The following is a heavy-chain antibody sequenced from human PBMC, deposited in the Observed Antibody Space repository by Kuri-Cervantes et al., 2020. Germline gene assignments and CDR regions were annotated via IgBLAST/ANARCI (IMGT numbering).Heavy chain of an antibody. CDR2: IRYDGNNK. CDR1: GFPFSNYG. V-gene: IGHV3-30*02. CDR3: ARRGYFDY. Sequence: GESLKISCAASGFPFSNYGMYWVRQAPGKGLEWVAFIRYDGNNKYYVDSVKGRFTISRDNAKNSLYLQMNSLRADDTAVYYCARRGYFDYWGQGTLVTVSS. J-gene: IGHJ4*02.